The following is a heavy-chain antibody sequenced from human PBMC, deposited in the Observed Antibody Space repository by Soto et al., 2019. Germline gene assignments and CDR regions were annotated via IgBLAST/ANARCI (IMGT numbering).Heavy chain of an antibody. CDR2: INQDGSGK. V-gene: IGHV3-7*01. CDR1: GFTCSDSW. D-gene: IGHD3-16*01. CDR3: ASLGRHG. J-gene: IGHJ6*02. Sequence: GPLRLSCAAPGFTCSDSWMDWARQVPGKGPEWVANINQDGSGKNYVDSVKGRFTISRDNAKNSLYLQMNSLRAEDTAVYYCASLGRHGWGQGTTVTVSS.